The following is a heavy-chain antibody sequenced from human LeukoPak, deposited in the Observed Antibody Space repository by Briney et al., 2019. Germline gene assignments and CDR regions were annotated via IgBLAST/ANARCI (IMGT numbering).Heavy chain of an antibody. J-gene: IGHJ5*02. V-gene: IGHV3-23*01. CDR2: IFPSGGEI. Sequence: GGSLRLSCAASGFTFSTFAMIWVRQPPGQELEWVSSIFPSGGEIHYADSVRGRFTISRDNSRSTLFLQMNSLRGEDTAIYYCATYRQVMLPFEAWGQGTLVTVSS. D-gene: IGHD5-18*01. CDR1: GFTFSTFA. CDR3: ATYRQVMLPFEA.